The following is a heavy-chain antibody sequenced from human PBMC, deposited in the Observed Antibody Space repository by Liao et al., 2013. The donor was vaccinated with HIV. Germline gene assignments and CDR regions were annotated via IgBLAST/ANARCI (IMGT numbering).Heavy chain of an antibody. V-gene: IGHV4-61*02. J-gene: IGHJ6*03. CDR3: ARFGGYYSSFYYYYYMDV. D-gene: IGHD3-3*01. CDR2: IYTSGNP. Sequence: QVQLQESGPGLVKPSETLSLTCTVSGDSITSGSYYWTWIRQPAGKGLEWLGRIYTSGNPNYNPSLQSRLTISLDTPNNQFSLRLNSVTAADTAVYYCARFGGYYSSFYYYYYMDVWGKGTTVTVSS. CDR1: GDSITSGSYY.